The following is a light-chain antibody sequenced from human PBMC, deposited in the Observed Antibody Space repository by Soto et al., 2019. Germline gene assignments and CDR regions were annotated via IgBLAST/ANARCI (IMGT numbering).Light chain of an antibody. CDR1: QSISSY. J-gene: IGKJ4*02. Sequence: DIQMTQSPSSLSASVGDRVTMTCRASQSISSYLNWYQQKPGKAPKLLIYKASTLKSGVPSRFSGSGSGTEFTLTISSLQPDDFATYYCQHYNSYSEAFGGGTKVDI. V-gene: IGKV1-5*03. CDR2: KAS. CDR3: QHYNSYSEA.